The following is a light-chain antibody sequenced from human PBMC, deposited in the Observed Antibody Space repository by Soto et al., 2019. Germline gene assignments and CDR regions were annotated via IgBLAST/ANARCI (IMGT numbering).Light chain of an antibody. CDR3: QQCHRYLT. Sequence: DIQMTQSPSTLSASVGDRVTITCRASESMSNCLAWYQQKPGKAPKLLISGASSLQSGVPSRFSGSASGTELTLPIRSLQPDDIATYYCQQCHRYLTFGQGTKVDIK. V-gene: IGKV1-5*01. J-gene: IGKJ1*01. CDR2: GAS. CDR1: ESMSNC.